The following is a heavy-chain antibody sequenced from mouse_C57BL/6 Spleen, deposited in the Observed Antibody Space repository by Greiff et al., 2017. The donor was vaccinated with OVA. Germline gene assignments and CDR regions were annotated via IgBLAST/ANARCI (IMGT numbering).Heavy chain of an antibody. V-gene: IGHV1-72*01. CDR3: ARETTVVRFDV. Sequence: QVQLQQPGAELVKPGASVKLSCKASGYTFTSYWMHWVKQRPGRGLEWIGMIDPNSGGTNYNEKFKSKATLTVDKSSSTAYMQLSSLTSEYAAVDYCARETTVVRFDVWGTGTTVTVSS. J-gene: IGHJ1*03. D-gene: IGHD1-1*01. CDR1: GYTFTSYW. CDR2: IDPNSGGT.